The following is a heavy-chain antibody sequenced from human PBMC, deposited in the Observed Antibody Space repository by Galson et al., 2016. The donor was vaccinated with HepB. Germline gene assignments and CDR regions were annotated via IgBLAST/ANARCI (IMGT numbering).Heavy chain of an antibody. D-gene: IGHD6-19*01. CDR1: GLSISIYS. CDR2: IRGSGTGT. J-gene: IGHJ3*02. V-gene: IGHV3-23*01. CDR3: AKISLVRYNSGWGGSFDI. Sequence: SLRLSCAASGLSISIYSMNWVRQAPGKGLEWVSAIRGSGTGTSYTDSVKGRFTISRDNSKNTLYLQMNSLRAEDAAVYYCAKISLVRYNSGWGGSFDIWGRGTVVTVSS.